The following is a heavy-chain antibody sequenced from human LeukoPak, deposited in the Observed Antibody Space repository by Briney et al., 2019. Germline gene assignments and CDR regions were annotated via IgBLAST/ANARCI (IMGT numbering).Heavy chain of an antibody. CDR1: GDSISSSSSY. CDR2: IYYSGST. V-gene: IGHV4-39*01. D-gene: IGHD2-15*01. CDR3: ARHSGGYWVGYYYYYMDV. J-gene: IGHJ6*03. Sequence: PSETLSLTCTVSGDSISSSSSYWGWIRQPPGEGLEWIGSIYYSGSTYYNTSLKSRVTISVDTSKNQFSLKLSSVTAADTAVYYCARHSGGYWVGYYYYYMDVWGKGTTVTVSS.